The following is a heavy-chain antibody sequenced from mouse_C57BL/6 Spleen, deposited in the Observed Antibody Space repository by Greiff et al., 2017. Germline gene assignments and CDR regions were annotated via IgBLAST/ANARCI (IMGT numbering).Heavy chain of an antibody. CDR1: GFTFSDYG. V-gene: IGHV5-17*01. Sequence: EVKLVESGGGLVKPGGSLKLSCAASGFTFSDYGMHWVRQAPEKGLAWVAYISRGSSTIYYDDTVKGRFTISRDNAKTTLFLQMTSLRSEDTAMYYCARFLSNWCFDVWGTGTTVTVSS. CDR3: ARFLSNWCFDV. CDR2: ISRGSSTI. D-gene: IGHD6-1*01. J-gene: IGHJ1*03.